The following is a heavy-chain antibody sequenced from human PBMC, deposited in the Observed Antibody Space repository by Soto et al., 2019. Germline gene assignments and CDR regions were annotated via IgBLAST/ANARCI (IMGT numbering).Heavy chain of an antibody. J-gene: IGHJ4*02. CDR2: ISAYNGNT. V-gene: IGHV1-18*01. CDR3: ARAASYDFWSGYYHLAYFAY. Sequence: ASVKVSCKASGDTFTSYGISWVRQAPGQGLEWMGWISAYNGNTNYAQKLQGRVTMTTDTSTSTAYMELRSLRSDDTAVYYCARAASYDFWSGYYHLAYFAYWGQGTLVTVSS. D-gene: IGHD3-3*01. CDR1: GDTFTSYG.